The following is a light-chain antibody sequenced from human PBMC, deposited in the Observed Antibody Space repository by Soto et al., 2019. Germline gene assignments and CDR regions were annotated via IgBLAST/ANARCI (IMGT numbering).Light chain of an antibody. CDR2: EVS. V-gene: IGLV2-14*01. Sequence: QSVLTQPASVSGSPGQSITISCTGTSSDVGGYNYVSWYQQHPGKAPELMIYEVSNRPSGVSNRFSGSKSGNTASLTISGLQAEDEADYYCSSYTSSSTLGVFGTGTKVT. CDR3: SSYTSSSTLGV. CDR1: SSDVGGYNY. J-gene: IGLJ1*01.